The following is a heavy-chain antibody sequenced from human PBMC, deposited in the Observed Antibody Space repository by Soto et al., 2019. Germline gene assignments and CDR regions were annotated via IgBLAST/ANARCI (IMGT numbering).Heavy chain of an antibody. CDR2: IGSSSTYI. CDR3: ARGGVGAARGADFDY. CDR1: GFTFSSYT. V-gene: IGHV3-21*01. Sequence: PGGSLRLFCAASGFTFSSYTMNWVRQAPGQGLEWVSSIGSSSTYIYYADSVRGRFTIARDNAKNSLYLQMNGLRAEDTAVYYCARGGVGAARGADFDYWGQGTLVTVSS. J-gene: IGHJ4*02. D-gene: IGHD6-13*01.